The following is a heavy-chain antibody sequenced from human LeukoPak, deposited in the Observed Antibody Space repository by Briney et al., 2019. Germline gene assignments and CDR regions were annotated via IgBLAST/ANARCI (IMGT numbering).Heavy chain of an antibody. J-gene: IGHJ3*02. Sequence: GGSLRLSCAASGFTVSSNYMSRVRQAPGKGLEWVSVIYSGGSTYYADSVKGRFTISRDNSKNTLYLQMNSLRAEDTAVYYCARDRPLNYYDSGDAFDIWGQGTMVTVSS. D-gene: IGHD3-22*01. CDR2: IYSGGST. CDR3: ARDRPLNYYDSGDAFDI. CDR1: GFTVSSNY. V-gene: IGHV3-53*01.